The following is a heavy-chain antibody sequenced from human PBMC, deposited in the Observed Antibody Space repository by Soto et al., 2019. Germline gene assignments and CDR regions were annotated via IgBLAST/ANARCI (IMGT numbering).Heavy chain of an antibody. CDR3: AHTYSSSPDDGFDV. V-gene: IGHV2-5*02. D-gene: IGHD6-6*01. J-gene: IGHJ3*01. CDR1: GFSLNTRGVG. CDR2: IYWDDDK. Sequence: QITLKESGHTLVKPTQMLTLTCTFSGFSLNTRGVGVGLIRQPPGGALEWLALIYWDDDKRYSPSLRSRLTITKDTSKNQVVLTMTTMEPLDTGTYYCAHTYSSSPDDGFDVWGQGTRVTVSS.